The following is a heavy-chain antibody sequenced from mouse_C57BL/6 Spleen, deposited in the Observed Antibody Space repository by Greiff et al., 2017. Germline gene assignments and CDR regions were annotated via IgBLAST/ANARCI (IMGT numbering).Heavy chain of an antibody. CDR1: GYTFTSYW. Sequence: QVHVKQPGAELVKPGASVKLSCKASGYTFTSYWMHWVKQRPGRGLEWIGRIDPNSGGTKYNEKFKSKATLTVDKPSSTAYMQLSSLTSEDSAVYYCATLKLTGTGAMDYWGQGTSVTVSS. CDR3: ATLKLTGTGAMDY. D-gene: IGHD4-1*01. CDR2: IDPNSGGT. V-gene: IGHV1-72*01. J-gene: IGHJ4*01.